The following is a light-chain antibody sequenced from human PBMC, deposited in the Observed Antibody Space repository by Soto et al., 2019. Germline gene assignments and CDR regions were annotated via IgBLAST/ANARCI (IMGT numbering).Light chain of an antibody. V-gene: IGLV8-61*01. Sequence: QTVVTQEPSFSVSPGRTVTLTCGLSSGSVSSSYYPSWYQQAPGQAPRTLIYSTDTRSSGVPDRFSGSILGNKAALTITGAQADDESDYYCVLYMGSGISVFGGGTKHTVL. CDR2: STD. CDR3: VLYMGSGISV. J-gene: IGLJ3*02. CDR1: SGSVSSSYY.